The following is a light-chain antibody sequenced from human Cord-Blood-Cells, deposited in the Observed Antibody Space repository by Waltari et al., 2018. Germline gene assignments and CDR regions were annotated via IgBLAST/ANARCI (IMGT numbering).Light chain of an antibody. J-gene: IGKJ1*01. V-gene: IGKV1-6*01. CDR2: AAS. Sequence: AIQLTQSPSSLSASVGDRVTITCRASQGIRNDLGWYQQKPGKAPKLLIYAASSIQSGVPSRFSGSGSGTDFTLTISSLQPEDFATYYCLQDYNYPWTFGQGTKVEIK. CDR1: QGIRND. CDR3: LQDYNYPWT.